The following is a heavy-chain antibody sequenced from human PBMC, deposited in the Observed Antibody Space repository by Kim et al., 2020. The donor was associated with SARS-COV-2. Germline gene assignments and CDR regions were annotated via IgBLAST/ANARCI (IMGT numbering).Heavy chain of an antibody. V-gene: IGHV4-59*09. CDR2: N. Sequence: NHYNPTLKSRVTIAGDTSKNQFSLKRSSVTAADTAVYYCARGSESRGYPYWGQGTLVTVSS. J-gene: IGHJ4*02. CDR3: ARGSESRGYPY. D-gene: IGHD3-22*01.